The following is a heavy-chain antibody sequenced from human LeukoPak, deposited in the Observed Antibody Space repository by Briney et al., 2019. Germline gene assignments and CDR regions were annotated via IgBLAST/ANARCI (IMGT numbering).Heavy chain of an antibody. CDR1: GYTFTGYY. CDR2: INPNSGGT. D-gene: IGHD1-26*01. V-gene: IGHV1-2*02. Sequence: GASVKVSCKASGYTFTGYYMHWVRQAPGQGLEWMGWINPNSGGTDYAQKFQGRVTMTRDTSISTAYMELSRLRSDDTAVYYCARDSGSYAAAGYWGQGTLVTVSS. J-gene: IGHJ4*02. CDR3: ARDSGSYAAAGY.